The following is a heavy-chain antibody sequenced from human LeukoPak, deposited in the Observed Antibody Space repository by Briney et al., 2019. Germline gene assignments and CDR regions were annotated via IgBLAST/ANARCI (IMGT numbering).Heavy chain of an antibody. D-gene: IGHD6-6*01. CDR1: GYTFTGYY. V-gene: IGHV1-2*02. J-gene: IGHJ6*03. CDR3: ARVRRPEYSSPSYYYYMDV. CDR2: INSNSGGT. Sequence: ASVKVSCKASGYTFTGYYIHWVRQAPGQGLEWLGWINSNSGGTNYAQKFQGRVTMTRDTSTTTGYMELNRLRSDDTAVYYCARVRRPEYSSPSYYYYMDVWGKGTTVTVSS.